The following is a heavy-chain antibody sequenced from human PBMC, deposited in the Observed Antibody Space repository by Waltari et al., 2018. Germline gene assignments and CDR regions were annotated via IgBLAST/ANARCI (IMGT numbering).Heavy chain of an antibody. V-gene: IGHV4-4*02. CDR1: GCSISLSHW. Sequence: QVQLQESGPGLVKPSGTLSLNCAVSGCSISLSHWWSWVRQPPGKGLELIGEIYHSGSTNYNPSLKSRVTISVDKSKNQFSLKLSSVTAADTAVYYCARAIRYCSGGSCSNFDYWGQGTLVTVSS. D-gene: IGHD2-15*01. CDR3: ARAIRYCSGGSCSNFDY. CDR2: IYHSGST. J-gene: IGHJ4*02.